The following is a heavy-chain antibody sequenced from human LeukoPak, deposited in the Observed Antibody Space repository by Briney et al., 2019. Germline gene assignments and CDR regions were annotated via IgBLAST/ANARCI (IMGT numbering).Heavy chain of an antibody. CDR3: ARANTRFLEWLPSYYFDY. J-gene: IGHJ4*02. V-gene: IGHV3-48*03. D-gene: IGHD3-3*01. CDR1: GFTFSSYE. Sequence: AGGSLRLSCAASGFTFSSYEMNWVRQAPGKGLEWVSYISSSGSAIYYADYVKGRFTISRDNAKNSLYLQMNSLRAEDTAVYYCARANTRFLEWLPSYYFDYWGQGTLVTVSS. CDR2: ISSSGSAI.